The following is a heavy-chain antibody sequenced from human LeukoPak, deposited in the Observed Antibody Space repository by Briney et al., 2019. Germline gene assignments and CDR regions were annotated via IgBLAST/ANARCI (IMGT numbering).Heavy chain of an antibody. D-gene: IGHD6-19*01. CDR2: IKSKADGGTT. Sequence: GGSLRLSCAASGFTFSNAWMSWVRQAPGKGLEWVGRIKSKADGGTTDYVAPVKGRFTISRDDSKNTLYLQMNSLKTEDTAVYYCTTLGKPSGYSSVWYWIYWGQGTLVTASS. J-gene: IGHJ4*02. V-gene: IGHV3-15*01. CDR1: GFTFSNAW. CDR3: TTLGKPSGYSSVWYWIY.